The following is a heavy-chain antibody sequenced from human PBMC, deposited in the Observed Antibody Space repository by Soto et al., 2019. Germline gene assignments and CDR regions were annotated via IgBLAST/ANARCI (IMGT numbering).Heavy chain of an antibody. D-gene: IGHD3-22*01. CDR2: ITPSGDYT. CDR3: ARSYDGSGSYHPFAY. CDR1: GFTFSSDT. Sequence: PGGSLRLSCAASGFTFSSDTMSWVRQAPGKGLEWVSAITPSGDYTNHADSVKGRFTISRDNSKNILYMQMNSLRADDTALYYYARSYDGSGSYHPFAYWGQGTLVTVSS. V-gene: IGHV3-23*01. J-gene: IGHJ4*02.